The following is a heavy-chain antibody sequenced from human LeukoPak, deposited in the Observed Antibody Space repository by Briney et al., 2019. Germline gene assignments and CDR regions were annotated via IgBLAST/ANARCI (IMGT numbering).Heavy chain of an antibody. J-gene: IGHJ3*01. D-gene: IGHD2-21*02. V-gene: IGHV5-51*01. CDR3: ASRVGVAGTFDAFDL. Sequence: GETLKISCATSGYNFPRHWIGWVRQMPGNGLEYVGVIFPDDSDTRYSPSSEGHVTISADTSINTAYLQWRSLQASDTAMYFCASRVGVAGTFDAFDLWGQGTMVTVSS. CDR2: IFPDDSDT. CDR1: GYNFPRHW.